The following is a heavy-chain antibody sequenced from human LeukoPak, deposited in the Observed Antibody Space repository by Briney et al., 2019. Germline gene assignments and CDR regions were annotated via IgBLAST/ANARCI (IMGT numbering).Heavy chain of an antibody. V-gene: IGHV1-3*01. D-gene: IGHD3-22*01. J-gene: IGHJ4*02. CDR3: ASSRRSWGALDSSGYDR. CDR1: GYTFTSYA. Sequence: GASVKVSCKASGYTFTSYAMHWVRQAPGQRLEWMGWINAGNGNTEYSQKFQGRVTITRDTSASTAYMELSSLRSEDTAVYYCASSRRSWGALDSSGYDRWGQGTLVTVSS. CDR2: INAGNGNT.